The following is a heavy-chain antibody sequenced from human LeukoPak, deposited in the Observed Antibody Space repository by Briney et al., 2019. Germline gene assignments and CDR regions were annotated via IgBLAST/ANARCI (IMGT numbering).Heavy chain of an antibody. V-gene: IGHV5-51*01. J-gene: IGHJ6*03. CDR3: ARLRRPYYYYMDV. CDR2: IYPGDSDT. Sequence: VESLKISCKGSGYSFTSYWIGWVRQMPGKGLEWMGIIYPGDSDTRYSPSFQGQVTISADKSISTAYLQWSSLKASDTAMYYCARLRRPYYYYMDVWGKGTTVTISS. CDR1: GYSFTSYW. D-gene: IGHD4-17*01.